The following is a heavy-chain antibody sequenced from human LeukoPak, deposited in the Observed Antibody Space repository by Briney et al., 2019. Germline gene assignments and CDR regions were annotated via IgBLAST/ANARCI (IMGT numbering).Heavy chain of an antibody. Sequence: GGSLRLSCAASGFTFRYYEMNWVRQAPGKGLEGVSYISSRDFTTYYAGSVKGRFTISRDNAKNSLYLQMNSLRAEDTGVYYCARVVRDGYNFEPPVKYFDHWGEGTLVTVSS. J-gene: IGHJ4*02. CDR3: ARVVRDGYNFEPPVKYFDH. CDR1: GFTFRYYE. V-gene: IGHV3-48*03. D-gene: IGHD5-24*01. CDR2: ISSRDFTT.